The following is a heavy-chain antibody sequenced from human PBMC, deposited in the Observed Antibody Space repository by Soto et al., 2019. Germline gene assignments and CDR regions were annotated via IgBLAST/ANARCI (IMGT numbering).Heavy chain of an antibody. V-gene: IGHV1-8*01. CDR3: ARLSEESSSSNYYYFYMDV. Sequence: ASVKVSCKASGYTFTRYYITWVRQATGQGLEWMGWMNPQTGNTAYAEKFQNRVTMTRSTSINTAYKELNALRSEDTAVYYCARLSEESSSSNYYYFYMDVWGKGSTVTVSS. CDR2: MNPQTGNT. CDR1: GYTFTRYY. J-gene: IGHJ6*03. D-gene: IGHD6-6*01.